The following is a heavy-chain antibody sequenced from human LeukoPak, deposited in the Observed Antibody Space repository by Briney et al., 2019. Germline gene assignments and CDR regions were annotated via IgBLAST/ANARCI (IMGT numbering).Heavy chain of an antibody. D-gene: IGHD6-13*01. CDR2: IYYSGST. Sequence: PSQTLSLTCTVSGGSISSGGYYWSWIRQHPGKGPEWIGYIYYSGSTYYNPSLKSRVTISVDTSKNQFSLKLSSVAAADTAVYYCARELRIAAAVVSDHYYYGMDVWGQGTTVTVSS. J-gene: IGHJ6*02. CDR1: GGSISSGGYY. V-gene: IGHV4-31*03. CDR3: ARELRIAAAVVSDHYYYGMDV.